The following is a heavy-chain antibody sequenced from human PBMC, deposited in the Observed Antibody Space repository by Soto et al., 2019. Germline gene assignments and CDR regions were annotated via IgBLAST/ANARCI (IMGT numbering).Heavy chain of an antibody. CDR1: GFTFSSYV. CDR2: ISGSGGST. D-gene: IGHD6-19*01. J-gene: IGHJ5*02. CDR3: ATSSDWYNCFDP. Sequence: EVQLLESGGGLVQPGGSLRLSCAASGFTFSSYVMSWVRQAPGKGLEWVSAISGSGGSTYNAESVKGRFTISRDNSKNTLYLQMNSLRAEDTAVYYCATSSDWYNCFDPWGQGTLVTVSS. V-gene: IGHV3-23*01.